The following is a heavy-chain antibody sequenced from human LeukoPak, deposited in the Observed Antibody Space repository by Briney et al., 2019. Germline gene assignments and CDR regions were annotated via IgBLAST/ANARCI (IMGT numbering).Heavy chain of an antibody. CDR2: ISGYNGNA. J-gene: IGHJ4*02. Sequence: ASVKVSCKASGYTFTSYGLSWVRQAPGQGLELMGWISGYNGNAKYVQKFQGRVTMTTDTSTSTVYMELRSLRSDDTAVYFCTRSYYFDRRGYWDFDYWGQGTLVTVSS. CDR3: TRSYYFDRRGYWDFDY. CDR1: GYTFTSYG. V-gene: IGHV1-18*01. D-gene: IGHD3-22*01.